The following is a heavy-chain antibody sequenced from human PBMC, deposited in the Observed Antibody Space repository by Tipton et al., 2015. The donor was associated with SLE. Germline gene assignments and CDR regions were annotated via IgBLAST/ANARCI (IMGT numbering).Heavy chain of an antibody. V-gene: IGHV4-4*07. CDR2: ISTGGNT. CDR1: GGVISEYY. Sequence: TLSLTCTVSGGVISEYYWGWIRQPAGKGLEWIGRISTGGNTKYNPSLESRVTLSADASKAQFSLKLTSVTAADTAVYYCARDSTRWSFWGQGTLVTVSS. CDR3: ARDSTRWSF. D-gene: IGHD2/OR15-2a*01. J-gene: IGHJ4*02.